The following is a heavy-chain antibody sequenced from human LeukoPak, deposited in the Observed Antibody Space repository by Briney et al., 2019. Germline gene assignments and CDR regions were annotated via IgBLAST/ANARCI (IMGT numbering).Heavy chain of an antibody. J-gene: IGHJ4*02. CDR3: AREWKVGAFYYFDY. V-gene: IGHV4-4*07. CDR1: GGSISSYY. Sequence: SETLSLTCTVSGGSISSYYWSRIRQPAGKGLEWIGRIYTSGSTNYNPSLKSRVTMSVDTSKNQFSLKLSSVTAADTAVYYCAREWKVGAFYYFDYWGQGTLVTVSS. CDR2: IYTSGST. D-gene: IGHD1-26*01.